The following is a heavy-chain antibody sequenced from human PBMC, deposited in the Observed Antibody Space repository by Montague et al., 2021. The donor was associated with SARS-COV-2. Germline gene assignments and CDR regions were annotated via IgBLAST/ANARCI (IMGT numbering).Heavy chain of an antibody. Sequence: TLSLTCTVSGVSIISGGYYWSWIRHHPGKGLEWLGYIYYSGSTYYNPSLKSRVTISVDTSKNQFSLKLSSVTAADTAVYYCATESLGYCSSTSCYGPHYGMDVWGQGTTVTVSS. CDR3: ATESLGYCSSTSCYGPHYGMDV. J-gene: IGHJ6*02. CDR1: GVSIISGGYY. CDR2: IYYSGST. V-gene: IGHV4-31*03. D-gene: IGHD2-2*01.